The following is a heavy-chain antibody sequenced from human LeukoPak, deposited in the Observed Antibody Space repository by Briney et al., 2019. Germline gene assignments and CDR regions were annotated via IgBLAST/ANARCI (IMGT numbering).Heavy chain of an antibody. CDR3: ARGVHGDYRWYFDL. CDR2: IYYIGGA. D-gene: IGHD4-17*01. Sequence: SETLSLTCTVSGGSISSYYWSWIRQPPGKGLEWIGYIYYIGGANYNPSLKSRVTISVDTSKNQFSLKLSSVTAADTAVYYCARGVHGDYRWYFDLWGRGTLVTVSS. J-gene: IGHJ2*01. CDR1: GGSISSYY. V-gene: IGHV4-59*01.